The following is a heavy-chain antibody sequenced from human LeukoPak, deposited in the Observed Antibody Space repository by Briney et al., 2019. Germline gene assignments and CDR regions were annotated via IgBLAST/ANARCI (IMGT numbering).Heavy chain of an antibody. CDR3: AKDGGSVASQIDY. V-gene: IGHV3-9*03. J-gene: IGHJ4*02. CDR1: GFTFDDYA. Sequence: GGSLRLSCVASGFTFDDYAMHWVRQAPGKGLEWVSGISWNSGSIGYADSVKGRFTISRDNAKNSLYLQMNSLRAEDMALYYCAKDGGSVASQIDYWGQGTLVTVSS. CDR2: ISWNSGSI. D-gene: IGHD4-23*01.